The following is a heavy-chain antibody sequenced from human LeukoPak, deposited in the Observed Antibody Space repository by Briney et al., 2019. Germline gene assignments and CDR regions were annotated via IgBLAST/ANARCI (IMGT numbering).Heavy chain of an antibody. V-gene: IGHV1-2*02. CDR2: INSYSGAT. J-gene: IGHJ5*01. Sequence: ASVKVSCKTSGYTFTANYIHWVRQAPGQGLEWMGWINSYSGATKYAQKSQGRVTMTRDTSIRTTYMELDRLTLDDTAVYYCARGSGTSWFDYWGQGTLVTVSS. CDR3: ARGSGTSWFDY. D-gene: IGHD2-2*01. CDR1: GYTFTANY.